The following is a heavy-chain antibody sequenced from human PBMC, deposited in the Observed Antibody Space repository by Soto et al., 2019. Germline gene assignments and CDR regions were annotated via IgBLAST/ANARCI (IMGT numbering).Heavy chain of an antibody. CDR1: GYSFTDYH. CDR2: INPMSGGT. Sequence: VKVSCKASGYSFTDYHIHWVRQAPGQGLEWLGRINPMSGGTSTAQKFQGWVTMTTDTSISTASMELTRLTSDDTAIYYCARGDSTDCSNGVCSFFYNQDMDVWGQVTTVTVSS. V-gene: IGHV1-2*04. D-gene: IGHD2-8*01. J-gene: IGHJ6*02. CDR3: ARGDSTDCSNGVCSFFYNQDMDV.